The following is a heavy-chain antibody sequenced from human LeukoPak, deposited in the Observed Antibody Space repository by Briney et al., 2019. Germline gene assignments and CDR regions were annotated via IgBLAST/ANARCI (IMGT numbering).Heavy chain of an antibody. CDR2: ISAYNGNT. D-gene: IGHD3-9*01. V-gene: IGHV1-18*01. Sequence: ASVKVSCKASGYTFTSYGISWVRQAPGQGLEWMGWISAYNGNTNYAQKLQGRVTMTTDTSTSTAYMELRSLRSDDTAVYYCARAGDDILTGRDPFDYWGQGTLVTVSS. CDR1: GYTFTSYG. CDR3: ARAGDDILTGRDPFDY. J-gene: IGHJ4*02.